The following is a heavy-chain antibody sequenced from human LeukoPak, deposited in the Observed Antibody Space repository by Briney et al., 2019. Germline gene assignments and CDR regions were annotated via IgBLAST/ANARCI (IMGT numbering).Heavy chain of an antibody. J-gene: IGHJ3*02. CDR2: IYYSGST. CDR1: GGSISSYY. D-gene: IGHD3-22*01. Sequence: PSETLSLTCTVSGGSISSYYWSWIRQPPGKGLEWIGYIYYSGSTNYNPSLKSRVTISVDTSKNQFSLKLSSVTAADTAVYYCARETRQYYYDSGLGNAFDIWGQGTVVTVSS. V-gene: IGHV4-59*01. CDR3: ARETRQYYYDSGLGNAFDI.